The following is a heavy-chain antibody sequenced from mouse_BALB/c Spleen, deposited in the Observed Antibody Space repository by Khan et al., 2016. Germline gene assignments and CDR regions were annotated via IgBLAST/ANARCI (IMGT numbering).Heavy chain of an antibody. CDR3: PTERELQNYYDYPHSFDY. J-gene: IGHJ2*01. Sequence: VKLLESGGGLVQPGGSLKLSCAASGFDFSRYWMSWVRQAPGKGLEWIGEINPDSSTINYTPSLKDKFIISRDNAKNTLYLQMSKVKSEDTALSYRPTERELQNYYDYPHSFDYWGQGTTLTVSS. CDR1: GFDFSRYW. V-gene: IGHV4-1*02. D-gene: IGHD2-4*01. CDR2: INPDSSTI.